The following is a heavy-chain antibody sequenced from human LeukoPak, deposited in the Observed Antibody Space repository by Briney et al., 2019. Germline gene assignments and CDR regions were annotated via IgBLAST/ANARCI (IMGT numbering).Heavy chain of an antibody. V-gene: IGHV4-34*01. CDR2: INHSGIT. Sequence: SETLSLTCVVYGGSFSGYYWSWIRQPPGKGLGYIGEINHSGITNYNPSLKSRVTISVDTSKNQFSLKLSSVTAADTAVYYCARGDPGIAAAVGFWGQGTLVTVSS. CDR1: GGSFSGYY. D-gene: IGHD6-13*01. J-gene: IGHJ4*02. CDR3: ARGDPGIAAAVGF.